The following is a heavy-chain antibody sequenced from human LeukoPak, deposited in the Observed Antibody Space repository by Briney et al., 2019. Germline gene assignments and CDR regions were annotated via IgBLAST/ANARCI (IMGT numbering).Heavy chain of an antibody. J-gene: IGHJ4*02. CDR3: ARVWTGFDY. CDR2: INHSGST. D-gene: IGHD3/OR15-3a*01. CDR1: GGSFSGYY. V-gene: IGHV4-34*01. Sequence: SETLSLTCAVYGGSFSGYYWSWIRQPPGKGLEWIGEINHSGSTNYNPSLKSRVTISVDTSKNQFSLKLSSVTAADTAVYYCARVWTGFDYWGQGTLVIVSS.